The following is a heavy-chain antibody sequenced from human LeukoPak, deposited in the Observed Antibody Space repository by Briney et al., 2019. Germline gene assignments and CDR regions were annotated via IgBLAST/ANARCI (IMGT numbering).Heavy chain of an antibody. CDR2: ISGSGGST. CDR3: AKGSGHYDILTGYYLFDY. D-gene: IGHD3-9*01. CDR1: GFTFSSYA. V-gene: IGHV3-23*01. Sequence: GGSLRLSCAASGFTFSSYAMSWVRQAPGKGLEWVSAISGSGGSTYYADSVKGRFTISRDNSKNTLYLQMNSLRAEDTAVYYCAKGSGHYDILTGYYLFDYWGQGTLVTVS. J-gene: IGHJ4*02.